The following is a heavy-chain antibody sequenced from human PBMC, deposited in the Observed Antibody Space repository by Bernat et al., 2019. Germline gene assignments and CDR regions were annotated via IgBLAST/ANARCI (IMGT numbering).Heavy chain of an antibody. D-gene: IGHD2-15*01. CDR3: ARVPRGCSGGSCYSSPDYYGMDV. Sequence: QVQLVQSGAEVKNPGSSVKVSCKSSGCIFSSFSISWVRQSPGHGLQWLGAFLPIFGTAYYAQKLQGRVTITADESTSTAYMELSSLRSEDTAVYYCARVPRGCSGGSCYSSPDYYGMDVWGQGTTVTVSS. CDR1: GCIFSSFS. V-gene: IGHV1-69*01. CDR2: FLPIFGTA. J-gene: IGHJ6*02.